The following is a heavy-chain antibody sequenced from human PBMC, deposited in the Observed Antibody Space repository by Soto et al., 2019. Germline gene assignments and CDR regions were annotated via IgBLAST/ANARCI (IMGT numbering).Heavy chain of an antibody. J-gene: IGHJ6*02. CDR2: IKSKTDGGTT. CDR3: TTEEDVYGELGHYYGMDV. Sequence: EVQLVESGGGLVKPGGSLRLSCAASGFTFSNAWMNWVRQAPGKGLEWVGRIKSKTDGGTTDYAAPVKGRFTISRDDSKXTXXLQMNSLKTEDTAVYYCTTEEDVYGELGHYYGMDVWGQGTTVTVSS. CDR1: GFTFSNAW. D-gene: IGHD4-17*01. V-gene: IGHV3-15*07.